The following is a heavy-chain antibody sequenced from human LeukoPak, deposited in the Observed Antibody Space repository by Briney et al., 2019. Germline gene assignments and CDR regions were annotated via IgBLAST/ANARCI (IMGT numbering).Heavy chain of an antibody. CDR2: IYTSGST. CDR3: ARGGTGYSSSGFEY. D-gene: IGHD6-13*01. J-gene: IGHJ4*02. V-gene: IGHV4-61*02. CDR1: GGSISSGSYY. Sequence: SETLSLTCTVSGGSISSGSYYCSWIRQPAGKGLEWIGRIYTSGSTNYNPSLKSRVTISVDTSKNQFSLKPTSVTAADTAVYYCARGGTGYSSSGFEYWGQGTLVTVSS.